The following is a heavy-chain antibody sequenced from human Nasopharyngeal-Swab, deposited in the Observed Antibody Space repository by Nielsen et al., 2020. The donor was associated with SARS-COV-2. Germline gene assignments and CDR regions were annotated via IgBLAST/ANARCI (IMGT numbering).Heavy chain of an antibody. CDR2: VYFSGST. V-gene: IGHV4-59*13. Sequence: SETLSLTCSVSGGSISGYYWSWIRQPPGKGLEWIGYVYFSGSTNYNPSLRSRVTISVDTSKNQFSLKLTSVTVADTAVYYCARAANSGDWYFDLWGRGTLVTVSS. J-gene: IGHJ2*01. CDR1: GGSISGYY. CDR3: ARAANSGDWYFDL. D-gene: IGHD1-26*01.